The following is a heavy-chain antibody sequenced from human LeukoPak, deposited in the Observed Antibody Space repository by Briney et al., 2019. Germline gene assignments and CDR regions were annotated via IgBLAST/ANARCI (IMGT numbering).Heavy chain of an antibody. V-gene: IGHV3-30*18. CDR3: AKDATAAGTFDY. CDR1: GFTSSSYA. Sequence: GGSLRLSCAASGFTSSSYAMHWVRQAPGKGLEWAAVISYDGSNKYYADSVKGRFTISRDNSKNTLYLLMNSLRADDTAVYYCAKDATAAGTFDYWGQGTLVTVSS. J-gene: IGHJ4*02. CDR2: ISYDGSNK. D-gene: IGHD6-13*01.